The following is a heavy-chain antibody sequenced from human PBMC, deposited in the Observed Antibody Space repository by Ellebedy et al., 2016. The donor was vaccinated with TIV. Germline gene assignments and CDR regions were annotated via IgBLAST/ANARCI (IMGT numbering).Heavy chain of an antibody. CDR3: ARRASYGDYAVQVNSFLDP. Sequence: GESLKISCTASGFSFRSYWRPWVRQPPGQGLEWVANLRQDGNEKYYLDSVKGRFTISRDNAKMSLSLQMNDLRAEDTAVYYCARRASYGDYAVQVNSFLDPWGQGTLVIVSS. V-gene: IGHV3-7*01. J-gene: IGHJ1*01. CDR1: GFSFRSYW. CDR2: LRQDGNEK. D-gene: IGHD4-17*01.